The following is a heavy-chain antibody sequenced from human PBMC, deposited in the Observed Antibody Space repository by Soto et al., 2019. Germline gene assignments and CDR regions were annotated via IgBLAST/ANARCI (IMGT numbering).Heavy chain of an antibody. V-gene: IGHV1-18*01. CDR3: ASWGGYCSGGSCPIDFDY. CDR2: ISAYNGNT. CDR1: GYTFTSYG. J-gene: IGHJ4*02. D-gene: IGHD2-15*01. Sequence: ASVKVSCKASGYTFTSYGISWARQAPGQGLEWMGWISAYNGNTNYAQKLQGRVTMTTDTSTSTAYMELRSLRSDDTAVYYCASWGGYCSGGSCPIDFDYWGQGTLVTVSS.